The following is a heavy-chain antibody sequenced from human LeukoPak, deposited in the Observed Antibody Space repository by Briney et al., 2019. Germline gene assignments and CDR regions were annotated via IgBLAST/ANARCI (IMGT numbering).Heavy chain of an antibody. CDR3: AKCSGGSCYIDY. J-gene: IGHJ4*02. Sequence: GGSLRLSCAASGFTFSSYWMHWVRQAPGKGLEWVSDISFSGGSTYYADSVKGRFTISRDKSKNTLYLEMNSLRAEDTAVYYCAKCSGGSCYIDYWGQGTLVTVSS. V-gene: IGHV3-23*01. CDR1: GFTFSSYW. D-gene: IGHD2-15*01. CDR2: ISFSGGST.